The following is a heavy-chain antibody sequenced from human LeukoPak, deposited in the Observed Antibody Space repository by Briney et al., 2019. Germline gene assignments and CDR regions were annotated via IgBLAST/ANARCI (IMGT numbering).Heavy chain of an antibody. CDR3: ARSVAAAGKIDY. CDR1: GGSFSGYS. J-gene: IGHJ4*02. V-gene: IGHV4-30-2*01. CDR2: IYHSGST. Sequence: SETLSLTCAVYGGSFSGYSWSWIRQPPGKGLEWIGYIYHSGSTYYNPSLKSRVTISVDRSKNQFSMKLSSVTAADTAVYYCARSVAAAGKIDYWGQGTLVTVSS. D-gene: IGHD6-13*01.